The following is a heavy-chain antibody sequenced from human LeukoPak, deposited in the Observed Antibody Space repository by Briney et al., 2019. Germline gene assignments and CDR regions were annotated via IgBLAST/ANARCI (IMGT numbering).Heavy chain of an antibody. D-gene: IGHD3-3*01. J-gene: IGHJ4*02. CDR2: ISGSGGST. Sequence: GGSLRLSCAASGFNFRSYAMRWVRQARGKGVEGGSAISGSGGSTYYAASVKGRFTISRDNSKNTLYLQMNSLRAEDTAVYYCAKAVLSVRFLEWLFFDYWGQGTLVTVSS. V-gene: IGHV3-23*01. CDR1: GFNFRSYA. CDR3: AKAVLSVRFLEWLFFDY.